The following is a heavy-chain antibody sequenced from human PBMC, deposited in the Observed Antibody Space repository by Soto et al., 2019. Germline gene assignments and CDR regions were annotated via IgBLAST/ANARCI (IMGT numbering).Heavy chain of an antibody. CDR2: INWSGSDT. Sequence: EVQLLESGGGLVQPGGSLRLSCAASGFTFSSSGMSWVRQAPGKGLEWVSGINWSGSDTFYADSVKGRFTISRDNSRNTLYLQMNSLRVDDTAVYYCGKDPRGPESWGQGTLVTVSS. CDR3: GKDPRGPES. J-gene: IGHJ5*02. V-gene: IGHV3-23*01. D-gene: IGHD2-2*01. CDR1: GFTFSSSG.